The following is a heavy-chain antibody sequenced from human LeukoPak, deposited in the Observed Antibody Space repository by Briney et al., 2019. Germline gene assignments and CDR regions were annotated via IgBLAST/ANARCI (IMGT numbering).Heavy chain of an antibody. J-gene: IGHJ4*02. CDR3: VKDWESVDQAPTGIDY. D-gene: IGHD1-26*01. CDR1: GFTFSRYA. V-gene: IGHV3-23*01. CDR2: ISGGGSNT. Sequence: GGSLRLSCAASGFTFSRYAMSWVRQAPGQGLEWVSAISGGGSNTYYADSVKGRFTISRDNSKYTVYLQMNTLRVQDTAIYYCVKDWESVDQAPTGIDYCGQGTLVTVSS.